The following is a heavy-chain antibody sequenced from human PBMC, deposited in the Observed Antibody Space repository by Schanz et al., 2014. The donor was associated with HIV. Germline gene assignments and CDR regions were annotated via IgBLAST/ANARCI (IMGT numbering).Heavy chain of an antibody. CDR2: ISYDGTNK. J-gene: IGHJ6*02. Sequence: QVQLVESGGGVVQPGRSLRLSCAASEFTFDSYGIHWVRQAPGKGLEWVAVISYDGTNKKFGDSVKGRFTISRDNSKNTLYLQMKSLRPEDTAVYYCAKDRNHYDSRYRGKGNYYYYYGMDVWGQGTTVTVSS. D-gene: IGHD3-22*01. V-gene: IGHV3-30*18. CDR3: AKDRNHYDSRYRGKGNYYYYYGMDV. CDR1: EFTFDSYG.